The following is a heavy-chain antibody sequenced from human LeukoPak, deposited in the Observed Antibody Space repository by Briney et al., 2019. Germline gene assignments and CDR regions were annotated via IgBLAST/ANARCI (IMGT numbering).Heavy chain of an antibody. Sequence: QPGGSLRLSCAASRFTFRRYGMSWVRQAPGKGLVWVSRINSDGSSTSYADSVKGRFTISRDNAKNTLYLQMNSLRAEDTAVYYCARDRSYLARFDYWGQGTLVTVSS. J-gene: IGHJ4*02. CDR3: ARDRSYLARFDY. CDR1: RFTFRRYG. V-gene: IGHV3-74*01. CDR2: INSDGSST. D-gene: IGHD1-26*01.